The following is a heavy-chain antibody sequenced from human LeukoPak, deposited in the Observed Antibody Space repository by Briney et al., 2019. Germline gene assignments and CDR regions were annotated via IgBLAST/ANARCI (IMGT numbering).Heavy chain of an antibody. CDR1: GFTFSSHG. CDR2: ISPSGGIT. CDR3: AKGGGSGRYGLPFDS. V-gene: IGHV3-23*01. J-gene: IGHJ4*02. Sequence: GGTLRLSCAASGFTFSSHGMNWVRQAPGKGLEWVSGISPSGGITYYTDSVKGRFTISRDNSKNTVSLQMNSLRGEDTAVYYCAKGGGSGRYGLPFDSWGQGTLVTVSS. D-gene: IGHD6-13*01.